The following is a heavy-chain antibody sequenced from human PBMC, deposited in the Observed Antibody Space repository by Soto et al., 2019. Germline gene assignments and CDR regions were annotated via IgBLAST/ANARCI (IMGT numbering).Heavy chain of an antibody. J-gene: IGHJ4*02. V-gene: IGHV1-69*06. CDR2: IIPIFGTA. D-gene: IGHD5-12*01. Sequence: QVQLVQSGAEVKNPGSSVKVSCKASGGTFTSYAITWVRQAPGQGLEWMGGIIPIFGTANYAQKFQGRVTITADKSTSTVYMELSSLRSEDTAVYYCARDSRDGYNNFDYWGQGTLVTVSS. CDR1: GGTFTSYA. CDR3: ARDSRDGYNNFDY.